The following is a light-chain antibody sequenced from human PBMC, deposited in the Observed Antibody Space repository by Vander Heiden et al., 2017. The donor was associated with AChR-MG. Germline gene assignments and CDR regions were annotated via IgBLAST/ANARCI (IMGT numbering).Light chain of an antibody. J-gene: IGLJ3*02. Sequence: SHALTQPPSVSVSPGQTASITCSGDTLGGKYVCWYRQKSGQSPLLFIYQYTKRPSGTPERFSGSNSGNTATLTISGTQATDEADYYCQAWDRNSEEVFGGGTKLTVL. CDR2: QYT. V-gene: IGLV3-1*01. CDR3: QAWDRNSEEV. CDR1: TLGGKY.